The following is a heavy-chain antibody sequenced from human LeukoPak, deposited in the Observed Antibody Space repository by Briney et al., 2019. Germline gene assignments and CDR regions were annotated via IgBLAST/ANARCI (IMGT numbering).Heavy chain of an antibody. CDR3: ARADSVPAGDYHYWYMDV. CDR2: IKPNSGDT. D-gene: IGHD2-2*01. J-gene: IGHJ6*03. CDR1: GFTLTDY. V-gene: IGHV1-2*02. Sequence: ASVKVTCKASGFTLTDYIHWVRQDPRQGLQWMGWIKPNSGDTDYAQKFQGRVTMTRDTSISTVYMELSSLRSDDTAVYYCARADSVPAGDYHYWYMDVWGKGTTVTVSS.